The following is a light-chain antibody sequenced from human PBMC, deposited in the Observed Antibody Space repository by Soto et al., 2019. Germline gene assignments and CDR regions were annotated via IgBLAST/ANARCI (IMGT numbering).Light chain of an antibody. V-gene: IGKV3-20*01. CDR2: DAS. Sequence: EVVLTQSRGALSLSPGERVTLSCRASQSVVSNYLAWYQQRPGRPPRLLIFDASSRATGIPDRFSGSGSGTDFTLTISRLEPEDFAVYYCQQYGSSPETFGPGTKLEIK. J-gene: IGKJ2*01. CDR3: QQYGSSPET. CDR1: QSVVSNY.